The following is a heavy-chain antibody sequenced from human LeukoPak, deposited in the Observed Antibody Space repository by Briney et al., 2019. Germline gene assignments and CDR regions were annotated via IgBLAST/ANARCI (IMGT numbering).Heavy chain of an antibody. CDR2: INAGNGNT. D-gene: IGHD3-22*01. CDR3: ARDLIVGFYYYYGMDV. CDR1: GYTFTSYA. V-gene: IGHV1-3*01. Sequence: GASVKVSCKASGYTFTSYAMHWARQALGQRLEWMGWINAGNGNTKYSQKFQGRVTITRDTSASTAYMELSSLRSEDTAVYYCARDLIVGFYYYYGMDVWGQGTTVTVSS. J-gene: IGHJ6*02.